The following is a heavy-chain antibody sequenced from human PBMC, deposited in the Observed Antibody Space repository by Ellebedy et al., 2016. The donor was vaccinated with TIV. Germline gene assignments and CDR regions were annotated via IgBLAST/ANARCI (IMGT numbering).Heavy chain of an antibody. V-gene: IGHV1-69*05. CDR1: GGTFSSYA. Sequence: SVKVSCXASGGTFSSYAISWVRQAPGQGLEWMGGIIPIFGTANYAQKFQGRVTMTRNTSISTAYMELSSLRSEDTAVYYCARGRIAAAGTWFDPWGQGTLVTVSS. J-gene: IGHJ5*02. D-gene: IGHD6-13*01. CDR3: ARGRIAAAGTWFDP. CDR2: IIPIFGTA.